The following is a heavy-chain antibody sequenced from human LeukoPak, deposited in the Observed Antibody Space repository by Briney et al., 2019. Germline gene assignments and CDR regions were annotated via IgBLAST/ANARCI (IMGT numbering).Heavy chain of an antibody. CDR2: ISPSSSYK. CDR1: GFTFSSYS. Sequence: GGSLRLSCAASGFTFSSYSFNWVRQAPGKGLEWVSSISPSSSYKYYADSVKGRFTISRDDAKSSLYLQMNSLRAEDTAVYYCARYLLGNFDYWGHGTLVTVSS. V-gene: IGHV3-21*01. D-gene: IGHD7-27*01. J-gene: IGHJ4*01. CDR3: ARYLLGNFDY.